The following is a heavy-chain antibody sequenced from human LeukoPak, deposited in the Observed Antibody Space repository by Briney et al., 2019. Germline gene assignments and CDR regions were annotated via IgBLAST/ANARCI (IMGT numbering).Heavy chain of an antibody. V-gene: IGHV3-74*01. Sequence: GGSLRLSCAASGFTFETYWMHWVRQAPGKGLEWVSCINGYGSITNHADSVKGRFTISRDNAKNSLYLQMNSLRAEDTAVYYCARDRLRELEYWFFDLWGRGTLVTVSS. CDR2: INGYGSIT. CDR3: ARDRLRELEYWFFDL. J-gene: IGHJ2*01. CDR1: GFTFETYW. D-gene: IGHD1-1*01.